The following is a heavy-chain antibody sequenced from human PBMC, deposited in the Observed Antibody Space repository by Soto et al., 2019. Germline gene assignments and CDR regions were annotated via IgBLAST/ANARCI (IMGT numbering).Heavy chain of an antibody. CDR3: ATALGAGFGELSENWFDP. CDR2: IYHSGST. J-gene: IGHJ5*02. D-gene: IGHD3-10*01. Sequence: SETLSLTCAVSGYSISSGYYWGWIRQPPGKGLEWIGSIYHSGSTYYNPSLKSRVTISVDTSKNQFSLKPSSVTAADTAVYYCATALGAGFGELSENWFDPWGQGTLVTVSS. V-gene: IGHV4-38-2*01. CDR1: GYSISSGYY.